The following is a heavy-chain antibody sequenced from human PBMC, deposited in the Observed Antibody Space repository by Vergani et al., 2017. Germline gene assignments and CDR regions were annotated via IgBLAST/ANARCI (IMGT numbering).Heavy chain of an antibody. CDR2: INHSGST. J-gene: IGHJ6*03. CDR1: GGSFSGYY. V-gene: IGHV4-34*01. CDR3: ARARGANCSSTSCYVAAVRRYYMDV. D-gene: IGHD2-2*01. Sequence: QVQLQQWGAGLLKPSETLSLTCAVYGGSFSGYYWSWIRQPPGKGLEWIGEINHSGSTNYNPSLKSRVTISVDTSKNQFSLKLSSVTAADTAVYYCARARGANCSSTSCYVAAVRRYYMDVWGKETTVTVSS.